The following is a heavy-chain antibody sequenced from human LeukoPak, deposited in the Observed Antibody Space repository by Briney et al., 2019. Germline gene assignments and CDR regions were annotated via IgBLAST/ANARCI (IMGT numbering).Heavy chain of an antibody. J-gene: IGHJ4*02. CDR1: GFTFSSYS. D-gene: IGHD3-16*01. CDR3: VKRDKGTFDY. Sequence: PGGSLRLSCAASGFTFSSYSMNWVRQAPGKGLEWVSAIGARADTSDYADAVKGRFIISRDNSKNTLYLQMNSLRAEDTAVYYCVKRDKGTFDYWGRGTLVTVSS. V-gene: IGHV3-23*01. CDR2: IGARADTS.